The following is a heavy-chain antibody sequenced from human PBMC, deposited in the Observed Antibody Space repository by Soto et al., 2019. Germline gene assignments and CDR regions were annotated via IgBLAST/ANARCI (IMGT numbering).Heavy chain of an antibody. Sequence: ASVKVSCKASGYTFTGYYVHWVRQAPGQGLEWMGWINPNSGDTYLAQRFQGRVTMNRDTSIGTAYMELRGLTSDDTAEYYCAKGGAIVAAGTRVYLYNAMDVWGQGTRVTVSS. CDR2: INPNSGDT. J-gene: IGHJ6*02. CDR1: GYTFTGYY. V-gene: IGHV1-2*02. CDR3: AKGGAIVAAGTRVYLYNAMDV. D-gene: IGHD1-26*01.